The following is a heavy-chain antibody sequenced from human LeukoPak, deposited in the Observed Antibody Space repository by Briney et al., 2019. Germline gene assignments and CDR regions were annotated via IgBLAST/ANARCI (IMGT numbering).Heavy chain of an antibody. J-gene: IGHJ3*02. D-gene: IGHD1-26*01. CDR3: ATGGSYLSAFDI. CDR2: IYSGGST. Sequence: GGSLRLSCAASGFTVSSNYMSWVRQTPGKGLEWVSIIYSGGSTFYADSVKGRFTISRDNSKNTLYLQMNSLRAEDTAVYYCATGGSYLSAFDIWGQGTMVTVSS. V-gene: IGHV3-53*01. CDR1: GFTVSSNY.